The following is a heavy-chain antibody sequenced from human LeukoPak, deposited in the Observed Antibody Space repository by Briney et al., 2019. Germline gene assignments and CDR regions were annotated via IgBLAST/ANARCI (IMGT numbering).Heavy chain of an antibody. Sequence: GSSVKVSCKASGGTFSSYAISWVRQAPGQGLEWMGGIIPIFGTANYAQKFQGRVTITTDESTSTAYMELSSLRSEDTAVYYCAGGRSYYDFWGGYFFTYWGQGTLVTVSS. V-gene: IGHV1-69*05. D-gene: IGHD3-3*01. J-gene: IGHJ4*02. CDR2: IIPIFGTA. CDR3: AGGRSYYDFWGGYFFTY. CDR1: GGTFSSYA.